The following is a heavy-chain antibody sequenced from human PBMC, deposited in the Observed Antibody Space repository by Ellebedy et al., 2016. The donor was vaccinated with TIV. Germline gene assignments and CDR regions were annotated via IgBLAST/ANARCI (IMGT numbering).Heavy chain of an antibody. D-gene: IGHD4-23*01. CDR2: IWPDGSNK. Sequence: GGSLRLSXAASGFIFSNYGMHWVRQAPGKGLEWVSVIWPDGSNKYYAESVKGRFTISRDQSKNTLYLQMDSLRAEDTAVYYCARDNYGGRPGRTGGMDVWGQGATVTVSS. V-gene: IGHV3-33*01. CDR1: GFIFSNYG. CDR3: ARDNYGGRPGRTGGMDV. J-gene: IGHJ6*02.